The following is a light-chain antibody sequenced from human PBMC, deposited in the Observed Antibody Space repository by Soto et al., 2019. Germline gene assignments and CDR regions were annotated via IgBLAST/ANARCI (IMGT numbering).Light chain of an antibody. CDR2: DAS. V-gene: IGKV1-5*01. CDR3: HTYNSYSLHT. CDR1: QSVSRR. Sequence: DIQMTQSPSTLSASVGDRITITCRASQSVSRRLPWFQQKPGKAPKLLIYDASSLESGVPSRFSGRGSGTEVTLSIISLQPDDCATYNCHTYNSYSLHTFGQGTKLQIK. J-gene: IGKJ2*01.